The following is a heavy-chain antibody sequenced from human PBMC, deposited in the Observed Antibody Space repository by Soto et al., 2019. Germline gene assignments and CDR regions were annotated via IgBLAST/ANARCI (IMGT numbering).Heavy chain of an antibody. D-gene: IGHD3-22*01. J-gene: IGHJ6*02. CDR1: GYTFTSYG. V-gene: IGHV1-18*01. Sequence: ASVKVSCKASGYTFTSYGISWVRQAPGQGLEWMGWISAYNGNTNYAQKLQGRVTMTTDTSTSTAYMELRSLRSDDTAVYYCAVPYYYDSSGCYPPDYYGMDVWGQGTTVTVSS. CDR3: AVPYYYDSSGCYPPDYYGMDV. CDR2: ISAYNGNT.